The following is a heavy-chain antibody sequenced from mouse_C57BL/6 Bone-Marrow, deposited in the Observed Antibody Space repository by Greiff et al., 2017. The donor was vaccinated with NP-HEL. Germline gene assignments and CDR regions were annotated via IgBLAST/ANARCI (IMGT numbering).Heavy chain of an antibody. CDR1: GFNIKDDY. CDR3: TMRGA. V-gene: IGHV14-4*01. Sequence: VHVKQSGAELVRPGASVKLSCTASGFNIKDDYMHWVKQRPEQGLEWIGWIDPENGDTEYASKFQGKATITADTSSNTAYLQLSSLTSEDTAVYYCTMRGAGGQGTLVTVSA. J-gene: IGHJ3*01. CDR2: IDPENGDT.